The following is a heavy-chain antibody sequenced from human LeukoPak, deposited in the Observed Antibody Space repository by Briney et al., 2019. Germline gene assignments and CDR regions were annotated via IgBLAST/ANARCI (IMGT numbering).Heavy chain of an antibody. V-gene: IGHV3-7*01. J-gene: IGHJ4*02. CDR3: ARLLARGTTFDS. Sequence: GGSLRVSCAPSGFSFSGYLLSWVRQAPGKGLEWVATIFEDGITKYYDDSVRGRFTISRDDAENSLYLEMTSLRTEDTAIYYCARLLARGTTFDSWGQGTLVTVSS. CDR2: IFEDGITK. CDR1: GFSFSGYL. D-gene: IGHD1/OR15-1a*01.